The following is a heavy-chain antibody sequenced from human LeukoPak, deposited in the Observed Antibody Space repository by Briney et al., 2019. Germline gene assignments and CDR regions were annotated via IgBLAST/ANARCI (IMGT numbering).Heavy chain of an antibody. D-gene: IGHD3-22*01. Sequence: SETLSLTCAVYGGSFSGCYWRWIRHPPGRGVEWIGEINHSGSTNYNPSLKSPVTISVDTSKKQFSLKLSSVTAADTAVYYCARGRRRITMIVNPRGNWFDPWGQGTLVTVSS. V-gene: IGHV4-34*01. CDR2: INHSGST. CDR3: ARGRRRITMIVNPRGNWFDP. CDR1: GGSFSGCY. J-gene: IGHJ5*02.